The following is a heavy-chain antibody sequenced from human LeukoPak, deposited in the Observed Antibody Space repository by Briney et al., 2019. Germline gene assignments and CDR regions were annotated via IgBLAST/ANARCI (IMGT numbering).Heavy chain of an antibody. V-gene: IGHV1-2*02. CDR2: INPRTGGT. CDR1: GYTFTGYY. D-gene: IGHD6-19*01. CDR3: ARDTGYSSGWTDYYMDV. J-gene: IGHJ6*03. Sequence: GASVKVSCKASGYTFTGYYLHWVRQAPGQGLEWMGWINPRTGGTKNSQRFQGRVTMTRDTSISTAYMELSRLRYDDMAVYFCARDTGYSSGWTDYYMDVWGKGTTVTVSS.